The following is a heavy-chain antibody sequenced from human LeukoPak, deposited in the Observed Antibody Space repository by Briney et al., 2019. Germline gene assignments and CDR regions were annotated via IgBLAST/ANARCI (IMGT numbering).Heavy chain of an antibody. Sequence: SETLSLTCTVSGGSISSYYWSWIRQPPGKGLEWIGYIYTSGSTNYNPSLKSRVTISVDTSKNQFSLKLSSVTAADTAVYYCARDGGDPYYDFWSGCLGYYYYYMDVWGKGTTVTVSS. CDR3: ARDGGDPYYDFWSGCLGYYYYYMDV. CDR2: IYTSGST. D-gene: IGHD3-3*01. J-gene: IGHJ6*03. CDR1: GGSISSYY. V-gene: IGHV4-59*01.